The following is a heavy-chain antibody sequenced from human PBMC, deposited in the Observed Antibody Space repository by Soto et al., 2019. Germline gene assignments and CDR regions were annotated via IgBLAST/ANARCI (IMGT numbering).Heavy chain of an antibody. CDR2: IYYSGST. CDR1: GCSISSGGYY. V-gene: IGHV4-31*03. D-gene: IGHD4-17*01. J-gene: IGHJ4*02. Sequence: QVQLQESGPGLVKPSQTLSLTCTVSGCSISSGGYYGSWIRQHPWKGLEWIGYIYYSGSTYYNASLKSRVAISLDTSKNQFSLKLSSVTAADTAVYYCARNEYGDSFDYWGQGTLVTVSS. CDR3: ARNEYGDSFDY.